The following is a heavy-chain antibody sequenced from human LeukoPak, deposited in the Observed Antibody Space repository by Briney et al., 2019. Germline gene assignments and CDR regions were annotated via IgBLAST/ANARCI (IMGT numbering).Heavy chain of an antibody. Sequence: ASVTVSCKASGGTFSSYAISWVRQAPGQGLEWMGGIIPIFGTANYAQKFQGRVTITADESTSTAYMELSSLRSEDTAVYYCARAEVRFLEWFYFDYWGQGTLVTVSS. CDR3: ARAEVRFLEWFYFDY. CDR1: GGTFSSYA. J-gene: IGHJ4*02. CDR2: IIPIFGTA. D-gene: IGHD3-3*01. V-gene: IGHV1-69*13.